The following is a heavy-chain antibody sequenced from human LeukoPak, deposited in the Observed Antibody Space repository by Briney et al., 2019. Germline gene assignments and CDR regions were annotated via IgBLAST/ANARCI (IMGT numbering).Heavy chain of an antibody. CDR1: DGSITNYD. J-gene: IGHJ4*02. CDR3: ARAKESDYSFDY. Sequence: SETLSLTCTVSDGSITNYDWSWVRQPPGKGPEFIGYIHYSGTANYNPSLRSRVTISIDTSKKHFFLKLKSVTAADTAVYYCARAKESDYSFDYWGQGTLVTVSS. CDR2: IHYSGTA. D-gene: IGHD4-11*01. V-gene: IGHV4-59*01.